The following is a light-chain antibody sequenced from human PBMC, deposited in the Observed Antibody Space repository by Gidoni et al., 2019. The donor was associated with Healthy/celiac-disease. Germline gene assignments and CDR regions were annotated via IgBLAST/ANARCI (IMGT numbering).Light chain of an antibody. CDR2: GKN. V-gene: IGLV3-19*01. CDR1: SLRSYY. CDR3: NSRDSSGNPLRV. Sequence: SSELTQDPAVSVALGQTVRITCQGDSLRSYYESWYQQKPGQAPVLVIYGKNNRPSGIPDRFSGSSSGNTASLTITGAQAEDEADYYCNSRDSSGNPLRVFGTGTKVTVL. J-gene: IGLJ1*01.